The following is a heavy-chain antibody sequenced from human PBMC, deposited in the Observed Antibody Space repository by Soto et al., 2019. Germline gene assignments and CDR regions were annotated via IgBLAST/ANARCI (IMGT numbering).Heavy chain of an antibody. CDR2: IIPIFGTA. D-gene: IGHD5-12*01. CDR1: GGTFSSYA. J-gene: IGHJ4*02. CDR3: ARDPSAYDLPAY. Sequence: SVKVSCKASGGTFSSYAISWVRQAPGQGLKWKGGIIPIFGTANYAQKFQGRVTITADESTSTAYMELSSLRSEDTAVYYCARDPSAYDLPAYWGQGTLVSVSS. V-gene: IGHV1-69*13.